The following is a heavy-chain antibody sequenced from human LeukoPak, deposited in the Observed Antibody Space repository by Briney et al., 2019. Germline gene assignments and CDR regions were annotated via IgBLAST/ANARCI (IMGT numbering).Heavy chain of an antibody. CDR2: IYYSGST. J-gene: IGHJ4*02. D-gene: IGHD6-13*01. V-gene: IGHV4-59*08. CDR3: ARHPGYNTRIFDY. Sequence: SSETLSLTCTVSGGSMNNYYWSWIRQAPGKGLEWIGCIYYSGSTNYTPSLKSRVTISVDTSKNQFSLKLSSVTAADTAVYYCARHPGYNTRIFDYWGQGTLVTVSS. CDR1: GGSMNNYY.